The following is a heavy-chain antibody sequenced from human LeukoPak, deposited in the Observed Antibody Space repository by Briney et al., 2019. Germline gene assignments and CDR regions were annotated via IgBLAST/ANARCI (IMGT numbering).Heavy chain of an antibody. D-gene: IGHD1-26*01. CDR3: ARDPYSGNYGNDYYYYMDV. Sequence: GGSLRLSCAASGFTFSSYSMNWVRQAPGKGLEWVSSISSSSSYIYYADSVKGRFTISRDNAKNSLYLQMNSLGPDDTAVYFCARDPYSGNYGNDYYYYMDVWGKGTTVTISS. CDR1: GFTFSSYS. CDR2: ISSSSSYI. J-gene: IGHJ6*03. V-gene: IGHV3-21*06.